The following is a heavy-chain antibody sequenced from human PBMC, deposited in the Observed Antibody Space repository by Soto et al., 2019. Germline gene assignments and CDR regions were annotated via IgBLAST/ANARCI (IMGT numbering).Heavy chain of an antibody. D-gene: IGHD4-17*01. CDR2: IYHSGST. Sequence: SETLSVTCAVSGGSISSGGYSWSWIRQPPGKGLEWIGYIYHSGSTYYNPSLKSRVTISVDTSKNQFSLKLSSVTAADTAVYYCASSYGDYVSYWGQGTLVTVSS. J-gene: IGHJ4*02. CDR1: GGSISSGGYS. V-gene: IGHV4-30-2*01. CDR3: ASSYGDYVSY.